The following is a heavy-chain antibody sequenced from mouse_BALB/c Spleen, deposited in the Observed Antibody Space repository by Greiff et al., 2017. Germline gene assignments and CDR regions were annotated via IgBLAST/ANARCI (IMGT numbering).Heavy chain of an antibody. J-gene: IGHJ4*01. CDR1: GYTFTSYW. CDR3: ARSPLYGSEPLYYAMDY. D-gene: IGHD1-1*01. CDR2: INPSTGYT. Sequence: VQLQQSGAELVRSGASVKMSCKASGYTFTSYWMHWVKQRPGQGLEWIGYINPSTGYTEYNQKFKDKATLTADKSSSTAYMQLSSLTSEDSAVYYCARSPLYGSEPLYYAMDYWGQGTSVTVSS. V-gene: IGHV1S26*01.